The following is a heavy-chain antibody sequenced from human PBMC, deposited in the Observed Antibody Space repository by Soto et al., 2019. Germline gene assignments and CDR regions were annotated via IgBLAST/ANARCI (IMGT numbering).Heavy chain of an antibody. CDR2: TISIFGSS. V-gene: IGHV1-69*18. D-gene: IGHD2-15*01. CDR3: VAYCSGGTCSGPPYGLDV. CDR1: GGTFSLYS. J-gene: IGHJ6*02. Sequence: QVHVVQSGAEVKRPGSSVKVSCKASGGTFSLYSIGWVRQAAGQGLAWMGRTISIFGSSISAQKFQHRVSMTAASSTGTAYMELKNLTSEDTGVDFGVAYCSGGTCSGPPYGLDVWGRGTTVIVSS.